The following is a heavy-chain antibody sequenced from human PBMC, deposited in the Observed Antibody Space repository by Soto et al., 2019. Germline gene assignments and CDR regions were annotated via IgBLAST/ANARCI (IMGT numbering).Heavy chain of an antibody. J-gene: IGHJ4*02. CDR3: ARHPPGGYFDS. V-gene: IGHV5-10-1*01. D-gene: IGHD3-10*01. CDR1: GYSFTSYW. CDR2: IDPSDSYA. Sequence: GESLKISCKGSGYSFTSYWISWVRQVPGKGLEWMGRIDPSDSYANYSPSFQGHVTISADKSISTAYLQWSSLKASDTAVFYCARHPPGGYFDSWGQGTLVTVSS.